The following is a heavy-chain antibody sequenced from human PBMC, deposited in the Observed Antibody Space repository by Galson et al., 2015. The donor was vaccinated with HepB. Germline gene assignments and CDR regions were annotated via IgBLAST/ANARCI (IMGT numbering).Heavy chain of an antibody. J-gene: IGHJ5*02. Sequence: QSGAEVKKPGESLKISCKGSGYSFTSYWIGWVRQMPGKGLEWMGIIYPGDSDTRYSPSFQGQVTISADKSISTAYLQWSSLKASDTAVYYCARRAGGYCSSTSCYGSGWFDPWGQGTLVTVSS. CDR2: IYPGDSDT. CDR1: GYSFTSYW. V-gene: IGHV5-51*03. CDR3: ARRAGGYCSSTSCYGSGWFDP. D-gene: IGHD2-2*01.